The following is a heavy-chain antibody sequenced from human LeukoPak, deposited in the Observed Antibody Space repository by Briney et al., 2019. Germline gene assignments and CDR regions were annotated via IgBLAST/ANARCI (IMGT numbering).Heavy chain of an antibody. CDR3: ARATQYCSSTSCYRGGSNFDY. J-gene: IGHJ4*02. D-gene: IGHD2-2*01. CDR2: IYPGDSDT. Sequence: GESLEISCQGSGYSFTSYWIGWVRQVPGKGLGGMGIIYPGDSDTRYSPSFQGQVSISVDKSISTGYLQWSSLKASDTAMYYCARATQYCSSTSCYRGGSNFDYWGQGTLVTVSS. CDR1: GYSFTSYW. V-gene: IGHV5-51*01.